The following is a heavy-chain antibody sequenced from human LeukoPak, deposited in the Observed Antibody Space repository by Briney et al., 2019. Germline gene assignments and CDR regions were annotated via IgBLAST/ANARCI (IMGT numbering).Heavy chain of an antibody. V-gene: IGHV3-33*01. CDR3: AREDDTAAFDI. J-gene: IGHJ3*02. CDR2: IWYDGSNK. Sequence: GGSLRLSCAASGFTFSSYGMHWVRQAPGKGLEWVAVIWYDGSNKYCADSVKGRFTISRDISKNTLYLQMNSLRAEDTAVYYCAREDDTAAFDIWGQGTMVTVSS. D-gene: IGHD3-9*01. CDR1: GFTFSSYG.